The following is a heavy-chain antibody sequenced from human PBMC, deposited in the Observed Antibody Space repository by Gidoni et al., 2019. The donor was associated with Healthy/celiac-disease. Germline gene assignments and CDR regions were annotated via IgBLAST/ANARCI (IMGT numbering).Heavy chain of an antibody. CDR3: AKLGEQLVRTGAFDI. CDR2: ISGSGGST. V-gene: IGHV3-23*01. Sequence: EVQLLESGGGLVPPGGSLRLSCAASGFTFSSYAMSWVRQAPGTGLEWVSAISGSGGSTYYADSVKGRFTISRDNSKNTLYLQMNSLRAEDTAVYYCAKLGEQLVRTGAFDIWGQGTMVTVSS. D-gene: IGHD6-6*01. CDR1: GFTFSSYA. J-gene: IGHJ3*02.